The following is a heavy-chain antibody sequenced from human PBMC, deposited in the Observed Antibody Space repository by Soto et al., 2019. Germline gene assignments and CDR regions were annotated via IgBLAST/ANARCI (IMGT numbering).Heavy chain of an antibody. CDR1: GFTFSSYG. CDR3: ARGQFDDSSGGFDY. D-gene: IGHD3-22*01. J-gene: IGHJ4*02. CDR2: IWYDGSNK. Sequence: QVQLVESGGGVVQPGRSLRLSCAASGFTFSSYGMHWVRQAPGKGLEWVAVIWYDGSNKYYADSVKGRFTISRDKYKNTLYLQMNSLRVEDTAVYYCARGQFDDSSGGFDYWGQGTLVTVSS. V-gene: IGHV3-33*01.